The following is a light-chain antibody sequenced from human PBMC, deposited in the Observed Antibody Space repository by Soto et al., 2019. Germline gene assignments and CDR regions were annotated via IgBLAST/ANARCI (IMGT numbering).Light chain of an antibody. Sequence: QSVLTQPASVSGSPGQSITISCTGTSSDVGGYNYVSWYQQYPGKAPKLMIYEVSNRPSGVPDRFSGSKSGNTASLTISGLQAEDEADYYCCSYAGRYTWVFGGGTKLTVL. J-gene: IGLJ3*02. CDR1: SSDVGGYNY. V-gene: IGLV2-11*01. CDR2: EVS. CDR3: CSYAGRYTWV.